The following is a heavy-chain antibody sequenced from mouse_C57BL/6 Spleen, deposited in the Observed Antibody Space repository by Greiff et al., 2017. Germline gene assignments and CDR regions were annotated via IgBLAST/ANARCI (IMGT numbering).Heavy chain of an antibody. V-gene: IGHV1-15*01. J-gene: IGHJ2*01. CDR1: GYTFTDYE. CDR2: IDPETGGT. CDR3: YGSRGDYLDY. D-gene: IGHD1-1*01. Sequence: QVQLQQSGAELVRPGASVTLSCKASGYTFTDYEMHWVKQTPVHGLEWIGAIDPETGGTAYNQKFKGKAILTADKSSSTAYMELRSLTSEDSAVYYCYGSRGDYLDYWGQGTTLTVSS.